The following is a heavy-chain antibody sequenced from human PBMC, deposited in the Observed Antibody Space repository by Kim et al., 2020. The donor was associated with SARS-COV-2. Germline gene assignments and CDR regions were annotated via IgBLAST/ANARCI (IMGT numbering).Heavy chain of an antibody. CDR1: GGSVSSGSYY. J-gene: IGHJ4*02. CDR2: IYYSGST. V-gene: IGHV4-61*01. CDR3: ARDSHMLYYDSSGYWD. D-gene: IGHD3-22*01. Sequence: SETLSLTCTVSGGSVSSGSYYWSWIRQPPGKGLEWIGYIYYSGSTNYNPSLKSRVTISVDTSKNQFSLKLSSVTAADTAVYYCARDSHMLYYDSSGYWDWGQGTLVTVSS.